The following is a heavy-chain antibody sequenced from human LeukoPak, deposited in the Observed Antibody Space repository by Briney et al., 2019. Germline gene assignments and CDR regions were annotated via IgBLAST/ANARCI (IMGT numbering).Heavy chain of an antibody. CDR3: ARGRGYYDSSGYPPDAFDI. D-gene: IGHD3-22*01. J-gene: IGHJ3*02. V-gene: IGHV1-18*01. Sequence: ASVTVSCKASGYTFTSYDISWVRQAPGQGLEWMGWISAYNGNTNYAQKLQGRVTMTTDTSTSTAYMELRSLRSDDTAVYYCARGRGYYDSSGYPPDAFDIWGQGTMVTVSS. CDR1: GYTFTSYD. CDR2: ISAYNGNT.